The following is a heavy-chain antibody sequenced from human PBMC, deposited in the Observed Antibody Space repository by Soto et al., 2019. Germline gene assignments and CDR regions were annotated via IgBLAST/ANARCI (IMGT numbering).Heavy chain of an antibody. CDR3: ARDDVPCGGGRCYGVPLDV. Sequence: EVQLVESGGGLVQPGGSLRLSCAASGFTVSSKYMSWVRQAPGKGLEWVSLIQSGGPTYYADSVKGRFTISRDTSENTVHLPMGRLGGEDPAVYYCARDDVPCGGGRCYGVPLDVLGKGTT. CDR2: IQSGGPT. CDR1: GFTVSSKY. D-gene: IGHD2-15*01. V-gene: IGHV3-66*01. J-gene: IGHJ6*03.